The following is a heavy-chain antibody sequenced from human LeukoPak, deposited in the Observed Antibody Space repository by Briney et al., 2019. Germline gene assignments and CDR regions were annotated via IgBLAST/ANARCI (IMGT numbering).Heavy chain of an antibody. CDR1: GGSISSGSYY. Sequence: SETLSLTCTVSGGSISSGSYYWSWIRQPAGKGLEWIGRIYTSGSTNYNPSLKSRVTISVDTSKNQFSLRLSSVTAADTAVYYCARNPIVEMSTVIDYWGQGTLVTVSS. J-gene: IGHJ4*02. D-gene: IGHD5-24*01. V-gene: IGHV4-61*02. CDR2: IYTSGST. CDR3: ARNPIVEMSTVIDY.